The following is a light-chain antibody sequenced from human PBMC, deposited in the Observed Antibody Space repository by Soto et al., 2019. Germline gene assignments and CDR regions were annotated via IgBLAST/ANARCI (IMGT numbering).Light chain of an antibody. Sequence: QSVLTQPRSVSGSPGQSVTISCTGTSSDVGGYNYVSWHQQHPGKAPKLMIYDVSKRPSGVPDRFSGSKSGNTASLTISGLQAEDEADYYCCSYAGSYTFVVFGGGTKVTVL. CDR1: SSDVGGYNY. CDR3: CSYAGSYTFVV. CDR2: DVS. V-gene: IGLV2-11*01. J-gene: IGLJ3*02.